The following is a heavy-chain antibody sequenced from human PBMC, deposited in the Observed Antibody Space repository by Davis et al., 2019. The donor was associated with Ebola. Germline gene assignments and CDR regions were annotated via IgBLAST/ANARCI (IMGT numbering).Heavy chain of an antibody. J-gene: IGHJ2*01. CDR3: ARDLPGGDWYFDL. CDR1: GLIFNNYW. Sequence: GESLKISCAASGLIFNNYWMSWIRQAPGKGPEWVAIIKEDGGEKYYADSVKGRFTISRDNSKNTLYLQMSSLRAEDTAVYYCARDLPGGDWYFDLWGRGTLVTVSS. CDR2: IKEDGGEK. V-gene: IGHV3-7*01. D-gene: IGHD1-14*01.